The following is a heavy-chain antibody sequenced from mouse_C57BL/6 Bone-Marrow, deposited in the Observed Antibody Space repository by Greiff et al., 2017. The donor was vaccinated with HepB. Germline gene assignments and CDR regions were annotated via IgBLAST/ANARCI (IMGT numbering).Heavy chain of an antibody. J-gene: IGHJ2*01. CDR3: ARLDYGSSYYFDD. CDR2: INPSTGGT. V-gene: IGHV1-42*01. CDR1: GYSFTGYY. Sequence: VQLQQSGPELVKPGASVKISCKASGYSFTGYYMNWVKQSPEKSLEWIGEINPSTGGTTYNQKFKAKATLTVDKSSSTAYMQLKSLTSEDSAVYYCARLDYGSSYYFDDWGQGTTLTVSS. D-gene: IGHD1-1*01.